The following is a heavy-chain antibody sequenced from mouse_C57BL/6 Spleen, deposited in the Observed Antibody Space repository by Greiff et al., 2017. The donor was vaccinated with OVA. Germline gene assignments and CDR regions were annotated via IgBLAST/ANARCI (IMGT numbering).Heavy chain of an antibody. CDR1: GYAFTSSW. CDR2: ISPGDGYT. Sequence: QVQLQQPGPELVKPGASVKISCKASGYAFTSSWMNWVKQRPGPGLEWIGRISPGDGYTNYNEKFKGKATLTEDKSSSTAYMQLSSLTSEDSAVYICARESVDYWGQGTTLTVSS. J-gene: IGHJ2*01. V-gene: IGHV1-82*01. CDR3: ARESVDY.